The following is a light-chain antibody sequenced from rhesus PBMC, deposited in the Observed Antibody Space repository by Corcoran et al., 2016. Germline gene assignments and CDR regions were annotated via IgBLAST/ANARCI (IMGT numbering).Light chain of an antibody. Sequence: DIQMTQSPSSLSASVGDTVTITCRASQSISSWLAGYQQKPGKAPKLLIHKASSLKSGVPSRFSGSGSRTVFTLTISSLQSEDFATYYCQQYSSSPYSFGQGTKVEIK. CDR3: QQYSSSPYS. J-gene: IGKJ2*01. CDR2: KAS. V-gene: IGKV1-22*01. CDR1: QSISSW.